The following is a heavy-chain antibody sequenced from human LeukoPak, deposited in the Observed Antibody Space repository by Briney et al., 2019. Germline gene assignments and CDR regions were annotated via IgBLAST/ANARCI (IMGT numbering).Heavy chain of an antibody. D-gene: IGHD3-3*01. CDR2: ISRSDGTT. Sequence: PGGSLRLSCAGSGFTFSSYAMTWVRQAPGTGLEWVSSISRSDGTTYYADSVEGRFTISRDNSKNTLFLQMNSLRAEDTAVYFCAKLGVEVRFLEYLRTNYYYYYMDVWGKGTTVTASS. CDR1: GFTFSSYA. CDR3: AKLGVEVRFLEYLRTNYYYYYMDV. J-gene: IGHJ6*03. V-gene: IGHV3-23*01.